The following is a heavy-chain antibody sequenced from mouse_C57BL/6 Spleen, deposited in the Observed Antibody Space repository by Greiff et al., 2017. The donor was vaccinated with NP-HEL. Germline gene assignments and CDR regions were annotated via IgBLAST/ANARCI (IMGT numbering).Heavy chain of an antibody. CDR2: IGRGNSNI. J-gene: IGHJ4*01. Sequence: EVQLLQSGAGLVKPGGSLKLSCTASGFTFTDYWMHWVRQAPEKGLEWVAYIGRGNSNIYYTDKVKGRFTITRDKATSTLFLQLSSLRSEDTAVYYCARCSSYDRAMDYWGQGTSVTVSS. D-gene: IGHD1-1*01. CDR3: ARCSSYDRAMDY. CDR1: GFTFTDYW. V-gene: IGHV5-17*01.